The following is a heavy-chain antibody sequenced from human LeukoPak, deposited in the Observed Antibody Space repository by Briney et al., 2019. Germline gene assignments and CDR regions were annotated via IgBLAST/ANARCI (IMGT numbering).Heavy chain of an antibody. CDR3: ARGNLATTVTTLVYYMDV. CDR1: GGTFSSYA. V-gene: IGHV1-69*05. CDR2: IIPIFGTA. D-gene: IGHD4-11*01. Sequence: SVKVSCKASGGTFSSYAISWVRQAPGPGLEWMGGIIPIFGTANYAQKFQGRVTITTDESTSTAYMELSSLRSEDTAVYYCARGNLATTVTTLVYYMDVWGKGTTVTVSS. J-gene: IGHJ6*03.